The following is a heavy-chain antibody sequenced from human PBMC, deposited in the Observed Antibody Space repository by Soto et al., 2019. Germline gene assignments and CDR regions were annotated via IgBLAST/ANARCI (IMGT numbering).Heavy chain of an antibody. CDR2: ISSSSSYI. Sequence: EVQLVESGGGLVKPGGSLRLSCAASGFTFSSYSMNWVRQAPGKGLEWVSSISSSSSYIYYADSVKGRFTISRDNAKNSLYLQMNSLRAEDTAVYYCARAGDGGGCVVVVAATVRYYFDYWGQGTLVTVSS. J-gene: IGHJ4*02. V-gene: IGHV3-21*01. CDR3: ARAGDGGGCVVVVAATVRYYFDY. D-gene: IGHD2-15*01. CDR1: GFTFSSYS.